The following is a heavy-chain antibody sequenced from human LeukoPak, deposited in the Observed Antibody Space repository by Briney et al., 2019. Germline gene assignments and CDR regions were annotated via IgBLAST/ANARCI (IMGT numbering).Heavy chain of an antibody. V-gene: IGHV1-2*02. CDR2: INPNSGGT. Sequence: ASVKVSCTASGYTFTGYYMHWVRQAPGQGLEWMGWINPNSGGTNYAQKFQGRVTMTRDTSISTAYMELSRLRSDDTAVYYCAREAMAIAAAGNYYYYGMDVWGQGTTVTVS. J-gene: IGHJ6*02. D-gene: IGHD6-13*01. CDR3: AREAMAIAAAGNYYYYGMDV. CDR1: GYTFTGYY.